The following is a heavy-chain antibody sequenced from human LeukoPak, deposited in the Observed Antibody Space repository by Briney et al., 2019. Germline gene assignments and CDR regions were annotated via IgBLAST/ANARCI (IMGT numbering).Heavy chain of an antibody. CDR2: FDPEDGET. D-gene: IGHD2-2*01. CDR1: GYTLTELS. CDR3: ATDPGEIVPAAKGPRGDYCYGMDV. J-gene: IGHJ6*02. V-gene: IGHV1-24*01. Sequence: ASVKASCKVSGYTLTELSMHWVRQAPGKGLEWMGGFDPEDGETIYAQKFQGRVTMTEDTSTDTAYMELNSLRSDDTAVYYCATDPGEIVPAAKGPRGDYCYGMDVWGQGTTVTVSS.